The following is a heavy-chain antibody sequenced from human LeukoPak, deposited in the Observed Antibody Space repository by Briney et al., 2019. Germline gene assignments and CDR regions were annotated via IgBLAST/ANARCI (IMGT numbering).Heavy chain of an antibody. Sequence: SQTLSLTRPVSRGSISSGSYYWSWIRQPAGKGLEWIGRIYTSGSTNYNPSLKSRVTISVDTSKNQFSLKLSSVTAADTAVYYCASMGYDYGDYGDAFDGWGQRTMVTVAS. CDR2: IYTSGST. J-gene: IGHJ3*01. D-gene: IGHD4-17*01. V-gene: IGHV4-61*02. CDR3: ASMGYDYGDYGDAFDG. CDR1: RGSISSGSYY.